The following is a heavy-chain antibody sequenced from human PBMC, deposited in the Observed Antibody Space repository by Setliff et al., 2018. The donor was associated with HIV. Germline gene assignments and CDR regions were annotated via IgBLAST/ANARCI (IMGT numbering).Heavy chain of an antibody. V-gene: IGHV1-69*13. D-gene: IGHD2-21*01. J-gene: IGHJ3*02. Sequence: SVKVSCKASGGTFSSYAISWVRQAPGQGLEWRGGIIPIFGTVKYPLKFQGRVTITADDSTSTAYMGLSSLRSEDTAVYYCANLAYCSGDCYSTGASDIWGQGTMVTVSS. CDR1: GGTFSSYA. CDR2: IIPIFGTV. CDR3: ANLAYCSGDCYSTGASDI.